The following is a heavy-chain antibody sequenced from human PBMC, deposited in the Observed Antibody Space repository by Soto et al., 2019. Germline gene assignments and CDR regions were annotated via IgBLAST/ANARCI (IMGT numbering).Heavy chain of an antibody. Sequence: PSETLSLTCLVSGGSISNYYWSWLRQSPGRGLDWIGYVTDGGSTNYNPSLMSRVTILLDVSKNHFSMRLTSVTAADTAVYYCARTTLVQGVIWFDPWGQGILVTVSS. CDR3: ARTTLVQGVIWFDP. CDR1: GGSISNYY. CDR2: VTDGGST. J-gene: IGHJ5*02. V-gene: IGHV4-59*01. D-gene: IGHD3-10*01.